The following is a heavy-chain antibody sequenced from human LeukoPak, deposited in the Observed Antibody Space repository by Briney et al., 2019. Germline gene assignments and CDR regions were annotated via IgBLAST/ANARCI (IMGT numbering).Heavy chain of an antibody. J-gene: IGHJ4*02. CDR1: GFTFSTYS. V-gene: IGHV3-48*04. CDR2: ISSSSGTI. Sequence: GGSLRLSCAASGFTFSTYSMKWVRQAPGKGLEWVSYISSSSGTIYYADSVKGRFTISRDNAKNTLYLQMDSLRAEDTAVYYCARDGDGDRDLDYWGQGTLVTVSS. D-gene: IGHD5-24*01. CDR3: ARDGDGDRDLDY.